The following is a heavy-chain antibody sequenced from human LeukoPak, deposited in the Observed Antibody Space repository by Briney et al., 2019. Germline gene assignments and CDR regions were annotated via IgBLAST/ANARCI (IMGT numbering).Heavy chain of an antibody. V-gene: IGHV3-23*01. J-gene: IGHJ4*02. CDR3: AKVASLCTSTSCVRGGFDY. CDR1: GFTFSSYA. Sequence: PGGSLRLSCAASGFTFSSYAMSWVRQAPGKGLEWVSAISGSGGNTYYADSVKGRFTISRDNSKNTLYLQMNSLRAEDTAGYYCAKVASLCTSTSCVRGGFDYWGQGTLVTVSS. CDR2: ISGSGGNT. D-gene: IGHD2-2*01.